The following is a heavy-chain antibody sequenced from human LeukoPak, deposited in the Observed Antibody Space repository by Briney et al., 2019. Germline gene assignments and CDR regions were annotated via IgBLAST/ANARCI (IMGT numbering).Heavy chain of an antibody. J-gene: IGHJ5*02. Sequence: GGSLRLSCAASGFTFTTYWMSWVRQAPGKGLEWVANIKQDGSEKYYVDSVKGRFTISRDNAKNSLYLQMNSLRAEDTAVYYCARDSRKGYCSSTSCYARNNWFDPWGQGTLVTVSS. CDR1: GFTFTTYW. CDR2: IKQDGSEK. CDR3: ARDSRKGYCSSTSCYARNNWFDP. V-gene: IGHV3-7*01. D-gene: IGHD2-2*01.